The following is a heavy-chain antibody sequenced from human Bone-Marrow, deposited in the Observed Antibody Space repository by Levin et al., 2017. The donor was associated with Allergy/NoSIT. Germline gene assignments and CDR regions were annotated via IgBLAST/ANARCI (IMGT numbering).Heavy chain of an antibody. CDR3: AREMGDCSGGSCYDGIQFFDY. CDR2: INWNGGST. D-gene: IGHD2-15*01. Sequence: GGSLRLSCAASGFTFDDYGMSWVRQAPGKGLEWVSGINWNGGSTGYADSVKGRFTISRDNAKNSLYLQMNSLRAEDTALYYCAREMGDCSGGSCYDGIQFFDYWGQGTLVTVSS. CDR1: GFTFDDYG. J-gene: IGHJ4*02. V-gene: IGHV3-20*04.